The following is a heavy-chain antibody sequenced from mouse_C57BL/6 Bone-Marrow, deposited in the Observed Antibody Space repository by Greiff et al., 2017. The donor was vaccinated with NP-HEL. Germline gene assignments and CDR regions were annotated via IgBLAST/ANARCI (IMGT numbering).Heavy chain of an antibody. J-gene: IGHJ2*01. V-gene: IGHV1-75*01. D-gene: IGHD2-2*01. CDR3: ARGGYYGYPYYFDY. Sequence: QVQLKQSGPELVKPGASVKISCKASGYTFTDYYINWVKQRPGQGLEWIGWIFPGSGSTYYNEKFKGKATLTVDKSSSTAYMLLSSLTSEDSAVYFCARGGYYGYPYYFDYWGQGTTLTVSS. CDR1: GYTFTDYY. CDR2: IFPGSGST.